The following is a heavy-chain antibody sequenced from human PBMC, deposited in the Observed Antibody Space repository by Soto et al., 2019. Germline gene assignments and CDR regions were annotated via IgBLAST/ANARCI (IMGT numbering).Heavy chain of an antibody. J-gene: IGHJ3*02. CDR1: GFTFSSYG. CDR3: ASSAAGYSYGLDPRYFDI. CDR2: ISYDGSNK. Sequence: GGSLRLSCAASGFTFSSYGMHWVRQAPGKGLEWVAVISYDGSNKYYADSVKGRFTISRDNSKNTLYLQMNSLRAEDTAVYYCASSAAGYSYGLDPRYFDIWGQGTMVTVSS. D-gene: IGHD5-18*01. V-gene: IGHV3-30*03.